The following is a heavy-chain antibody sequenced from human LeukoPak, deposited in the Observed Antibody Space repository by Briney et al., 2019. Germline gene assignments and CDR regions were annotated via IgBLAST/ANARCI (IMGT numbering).Heavy chain of an antibody. V-gene: IGHV4-4*07. CDR3: ARDITYYDILTGYYNYWYFDL. J-gene: IGHJ2*01. CDR1: GGSISSYY. CDR2: IYTSGST. D-gene: IGHD3-9*01. Sequence: SETLSLTCTVSGGSISSYYWSWIRQPAGKGLEWIGRIYTSGSTNYNPSLKSRVTMSVDTSKNQFSLKLSSVTAADTAVYYCARDITYYDILTGYYNYWYFDLWGRGTLVTVSS.